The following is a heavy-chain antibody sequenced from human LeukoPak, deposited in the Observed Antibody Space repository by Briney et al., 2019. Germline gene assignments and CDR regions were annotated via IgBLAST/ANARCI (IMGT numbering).Heavy chain of an antibody. CDR3: ARGILTGYYFDY. Sequence: GGSLRLSCAASGFTFSSYGMHWVRQAPGRGLEWVAVIWYDGSNKYYADSVKGRFTISRDNSKNTLYLQMNSLRAEDTAVYYCARGILTGYYFDYWGQGTLVTVSS. CDR1: GFTFSSYG. CDR2: IWYDGSNK. J-gene: IGHJ4*02. V-gene: IGHV3-33*01. D-gene: IGHD3-9*01.